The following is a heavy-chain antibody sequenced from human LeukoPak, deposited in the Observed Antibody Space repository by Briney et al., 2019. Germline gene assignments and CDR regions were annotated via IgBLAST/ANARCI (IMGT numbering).Heavy chain of an antibody. D-gene: IGHD4-23*01. CDR2: IYSGGST. V-gene: IGHV3-53*01. Sequence: GGSLRLSCAASGFTVSSNYMSWVRQAPGKGLEWVSVIYSGGSTYYADSVKGRFTISRDNSKNTLYLQMNSLRAEDTAVYYCARDPDLYGGNPPGDYWGQGTLVTVSP. J-gene: IGHJ4*02. CDR3: ARDPDLYGGNPPGDY. CDR1: GFTVSSNY.